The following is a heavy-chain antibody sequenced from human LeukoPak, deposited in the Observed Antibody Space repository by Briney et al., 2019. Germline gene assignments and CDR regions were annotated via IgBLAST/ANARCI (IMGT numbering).Heavy chain of an antibody. CDR2: TSSSDAGT. Sequence: GGSLRLSCAASGFPLSSYAMSWVRQAPGKGLEWVSATSSSDAGTYYADSVRGRFTISRDNSKNTLYLQMNSLRIEDAAVYYCARAPVTSCRGAYCYPFDYWGQGTLVTVSS. CDR1: GFPLSSYA. D-gene: IGHD2-21*01. V-gene: IGHV3-23*01. CDR3: ARAPVTSCRGAYCYPFDY. J-gene: IGHJ4*02.